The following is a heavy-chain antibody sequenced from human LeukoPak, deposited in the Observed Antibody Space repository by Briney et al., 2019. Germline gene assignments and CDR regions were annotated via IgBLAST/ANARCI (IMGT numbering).Heavy chain of an antibody. CDR2: ISWNSGSI. V-gene: IGHV3-9*01. CDR3: AKDRTPLIREMATILDY. Sequence: PGGSLRLSRAASGFTFDDYAMHWVRQAPGKGLEWVSGISWNSGSIGYADSVKGRFTISRDNAKNSLYLQMNSLRAEDTALYYCAKDRTPLIREMATILDYWGQGTLVTVSS. CDR1: GFTFDDYA. D-gene: IGHD5-24*01. J-gene: IGHJ4*02.